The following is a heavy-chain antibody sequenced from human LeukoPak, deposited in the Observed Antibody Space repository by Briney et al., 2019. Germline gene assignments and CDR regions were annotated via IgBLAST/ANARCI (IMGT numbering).Heavy chain of an antibody. V-gene: IGHV1-46*01. CDR2: INPSGGST. J-gene: IGHJ6*03. CDR3: AREGIVGATPIYYYYYMDV. D-gene: IGHD1-26*01. CDR1: GYTFTSYY. Sequence: ASVKVSCKASGYTFTSYYMHWVRQAPGQGLEWMGIINPSGGSTSYAQKFQGRVTMTRDTSTSTVYMELSSRRPEDTAVYYCAREGIVGATPIYYYYYMDVWGKGTTVTVSS.